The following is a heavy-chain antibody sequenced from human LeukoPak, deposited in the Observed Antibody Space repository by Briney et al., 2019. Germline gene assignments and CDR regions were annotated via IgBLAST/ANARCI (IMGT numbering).Heavy chain of an antibody. J-gene: IGHJ3*02. CDR1: GGTFSSYA. V-gene: IGHV1-69*05. CDR2: IIPIFGTA. D-gene: IGHD2-2*01. Sequence: SVKVSCKASGGTFSSYAISWVRQAPGQGLEWMGGIIPIFGTANYAQKFQGRVTITTDESTSTAYMELSSLRSDDTAVYYCARGGVVPKWNAFDIWGQGTMVTVSS. CDR3: ARGGVVPKWNAFDI.